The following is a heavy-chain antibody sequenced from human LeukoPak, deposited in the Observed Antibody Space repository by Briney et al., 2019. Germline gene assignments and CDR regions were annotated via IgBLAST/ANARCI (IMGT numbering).Heavy chain of an antibody. CDR3: ARGRVLGGSGGADYFDY. CDR2: IYTSGST. V-gene: IGHV4-61*02. J-gene: IGHJ4*02. Sequence: SETLSLTCTVSGGSISSGSYYWSWIRQPAGKGLEWIGRIYTSGSTNYNPSLKSRVTISVDTSKNQFSLKLSSVTAADTAVYYCARGRVLGGSGGADYFDYWGQGTLVTVSS. CDR1: GGSISSGSYY. D-gene: IGHD3-10*01.